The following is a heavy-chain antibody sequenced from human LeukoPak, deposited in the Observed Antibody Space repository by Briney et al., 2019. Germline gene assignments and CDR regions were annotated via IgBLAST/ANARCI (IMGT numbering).Heavy chain of an antibody. CDR1: GGTFSSYA. D-gene: IGHD3-22*01. CDR3: ARDYDSSGYVGVENWFDP. J-gene: IGHJ5*02. V-gene: IGHV1-69*05. CDR2: IIPIFGTA. Sequence: SVKVSCKASGGTFSSYAISWVRQAPGQGLEWMGRIIPIFGTANYAQKFQGRVTITTDESTSTAYMELSSLRSEDTAVYYCARDYDSSGYVGVENWFDPWGQGTLVTVSS.